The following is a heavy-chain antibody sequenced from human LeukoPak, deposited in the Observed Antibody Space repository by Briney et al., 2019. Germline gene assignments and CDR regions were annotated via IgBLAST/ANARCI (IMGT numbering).Heavy chain of an antibody. J-gene: IGHJ5*02. Sequence: PGGSLRLSCAASGFTVSSNYMSWVRQAPGKGLEWVAVISYDGSNKYYADSVKGRFTISRDNSKNTLYLQMNSLRAEDTAVYYCARDLVPAAIGGNWFDPWGQGTLVTVSS. D-gene: IGHD2-2*02. CDR1: GFTVSSNY. CDR3: ARDLVPAAIGGNWFDP. CDR2: ISYDGSNK. V-gene: IGHV3-30-3*01.